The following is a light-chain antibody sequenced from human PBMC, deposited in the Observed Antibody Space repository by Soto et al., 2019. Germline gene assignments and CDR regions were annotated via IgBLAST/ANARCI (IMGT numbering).Light chain of an antibody. V-gene: IGKV1-5*03. CDR1: RAISDW. Sequence: DIQMTQSPSTLSASLGDRVTITCRASRAISDWLAWYQQRPGKAPKLLIYRASRLESGVPSRFSGSGSGTEFTLTISGLQPDDFATYYGQQYNTFSFTFGQGTKLEI. CDR3: QQYNTFSFT. J-gene: IGKJ2*01. CDR2: RAS.